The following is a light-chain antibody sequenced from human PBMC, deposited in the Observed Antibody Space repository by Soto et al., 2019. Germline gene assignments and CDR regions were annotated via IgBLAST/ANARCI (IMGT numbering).Light chain of an antibody. J-gene: IGKJ2*01. Sequence: VLTQSPGTLSLSPGERATLSCRASQSVTNYLVWYQQKAGQAPRLLIYGASSRAPGIPDRFSGSGSGTDFTLTIIRLGPEDTAVYYCQQFDTSPYTFGQGTKLEIK. V-gene: IGKV3-20*01. CDR2: GAS. CDR1: QSVTNY. CDR3: QQFDTSPYT.